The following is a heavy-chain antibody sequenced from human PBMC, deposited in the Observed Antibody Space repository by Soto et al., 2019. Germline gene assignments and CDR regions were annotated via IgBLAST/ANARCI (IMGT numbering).Heavy chain of an antibody. CDR3: TRGMTGGVSASDV. D-gene: IGHD2-8*02. CDR2: FYSGGTT. Sequence: GGSLRLSCAASGFTVSSRHMSWVSQAPGKGLEWVSVFYSGGTTYDADSVKGRFTISRDNSKNMLYLQMNSLRAEDTAVYFCTRGMTGGVSASDVWGQGTMVTVSS. V-gene: IGHV3-66*01. CDR1: GFTVSSRH. J-gene: IGHJ3*01.